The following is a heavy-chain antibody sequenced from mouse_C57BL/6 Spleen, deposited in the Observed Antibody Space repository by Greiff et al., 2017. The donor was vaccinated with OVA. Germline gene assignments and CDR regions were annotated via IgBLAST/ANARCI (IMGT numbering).Heavy chain of an antibody. CDR1: GYTFTSYW. D-gene: IGHD1-1*01. Sequence: QVKLQQPGAELVKPGASVKVSCKASGYTFTSYWMHWVKQRPGQGLEWIGRLHPSDSDTNYNQKFKGKATLTVDKSSSTAYLQLSSLTSEDSAVYYCAILEIITTVVAEAYWGQGTLVTVSA. CDR3: AILEIITTVVAEAY. J-gene: IGHJ3*01. CDR2: LHPSDSDT. V-gene: IGHV1-74*01.